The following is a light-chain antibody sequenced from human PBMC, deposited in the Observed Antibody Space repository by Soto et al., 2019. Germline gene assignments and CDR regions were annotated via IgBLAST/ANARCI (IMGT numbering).Light chain of an antibody. Sequence: DIQMTQSPSTLSASVGDRVTITCRASQSISSWLAWYQQKPGKAPKLLIYKASSLESGVPSRFSGSGSGTEFTLTISNLQPDDFATYCCQQYNSYPWTFGQGTKVEIK. CDR1: QSISSW. CDR3: QQYNSYPWT. J-gene: IGKJ1*01. V-gene: IGKV1-5*03. CDR2: KAS.